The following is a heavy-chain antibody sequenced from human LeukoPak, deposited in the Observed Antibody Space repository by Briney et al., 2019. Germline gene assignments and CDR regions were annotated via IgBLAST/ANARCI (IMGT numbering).Heavy chain of an antibody. CDR1: GGSFSGYY. V-gene: IGHV4-34*01. D-gene: IGHD2-15*01. J-gene: IGHJ4*02. Sequence: PSETLSLTCAVYGGSFSGYYWSWIRQPPGKGLERIGEINHSGSTNYNPSLKSRVTISVDTSKNQFSLKLSSVTAADTAVYYCARGSNGGTLIYYFDYWGQGTLVTVSS. CDR3: ARGSNGGTLIYYFDY. CDR2: INHSGST.